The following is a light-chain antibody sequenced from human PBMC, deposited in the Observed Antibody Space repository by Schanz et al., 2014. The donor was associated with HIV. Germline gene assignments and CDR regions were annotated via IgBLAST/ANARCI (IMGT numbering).Light chain of an antibody. CDR3: QQSYNTPRT. Sequence: DIQMTQSPSSLSASVGDRVTITCQASQDISNYLNWYQQKPGKAPKLLIYDASNLETGVPSRFSGGGSGTDFTLTINNLQPEDFATYYCQQSYNTPRTFGGGTKVEIK. CDR1: QDISNY. V-gene: IGKV1-33*01. CDR2: DAS. J-gene: IGKJ4*01.